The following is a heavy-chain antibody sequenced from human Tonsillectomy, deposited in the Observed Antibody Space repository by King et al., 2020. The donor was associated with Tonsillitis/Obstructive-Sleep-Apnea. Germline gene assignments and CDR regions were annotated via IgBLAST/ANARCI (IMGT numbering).Heavy chain of an antibody. D-gene: IGHD3-3*01. CDR1: GFTFDDYA. J-gene: IGHJ3*02. CDR2: LSGDGGST. V-gene: IGHV3-43*02. CDR3: AKSRLRRELRFLAQSLLTMLDAFDI. Sequence: VQLVESGGGVVQPGGSLRLSCAASGFTFDDYAMHWVRQAPGKGLEWASLLSGDGGSTYYADSVKGRFTISRDNSKNSLYLQMNSLRTEDTALYYCAKSRLRRELRFLAQSLLTMLDAFDIWGQGTMVTVSS.